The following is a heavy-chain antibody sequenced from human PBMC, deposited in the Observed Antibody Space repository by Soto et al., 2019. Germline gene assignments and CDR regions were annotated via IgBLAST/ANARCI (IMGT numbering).Heavy chain of an antibody. V-gene: IGHV1-18*01. J-gene: IGHJ4*02. Sequence: QVHLVQSGAEVKKPGASVKVSCKASGYTFTSDGITWVRQAPGQGLEWMGWISAHNSNTDYAQKLQGRVIVTRDTSTSTAYMELRSLISDDTAVYYCARGRYGDYWGQGALVTVSS. CDR2: ISAHNSNT. D-gene: IGHD1-1*01. CDR3: ARGRYGDY. CDR1: GYTFTSDG.